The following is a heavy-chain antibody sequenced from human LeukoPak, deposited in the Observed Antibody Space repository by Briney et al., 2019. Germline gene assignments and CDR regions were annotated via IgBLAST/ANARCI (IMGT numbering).Heavy chain of an antibody. CDR1: GGSINSRIYY. J-gene: IGHJ4*02. CDR3: ARAYSSSWYGYFDY. Sequence: SETLSLTCTVSGGSINSRIYYWGWIRQPPGKGLEWIGSIYYSGSTCYNPSLKSRVAISVDTSKNQFSLKLSSVTAADTAVYYCARAYSSSWYGYFDYWGQGTLVTVSS. V-gene: IGHV4-39*01. D-gene: IGHD6-13*01. CDR2: IYYSGST.